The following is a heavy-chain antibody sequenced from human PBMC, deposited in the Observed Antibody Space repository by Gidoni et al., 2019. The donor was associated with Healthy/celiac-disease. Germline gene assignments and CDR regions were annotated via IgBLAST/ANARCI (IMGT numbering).Heavy chain of an antibody. CDR1: GFTFSRYA. CDR2: ISYDGSNK. D-gene: IGHD4-17*01. J-gene: IGHJ4*02. V-gene: IGHV3-30*01. CDR3: ASDRTSWIGGDYVFDY. Sequence: QVQLVESGGGVVQPGRSLGLSCAASGFTFSRYAMHWVRQAPGKGLEWVAVISYDGSNKYYADSVKGRFTISRDNSKNTLYLQMNSLRAEDTAVYYCASDRTSWIGGDYVFDYWGQGTLVTVSS.